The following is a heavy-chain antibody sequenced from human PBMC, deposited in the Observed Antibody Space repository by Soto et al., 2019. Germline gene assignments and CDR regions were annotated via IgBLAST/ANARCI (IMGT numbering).Heavy chain of an antibody. CDR3: ATWHLQEHAYDV. V-gene: IGHV3-53*01. Sequence: LRLSCAVSGLTVSGKKYVAWVRQAPGKGLEWVSGFYDLDGTYYADSLKGRFTTSGDSSRTIVYLQMNGLRPEDTAVYYCATWHLQEHAYDVWGQGTTVTVSS. D-gene: IGHD4-4*01. CDR2: FYDLDGT. CDR1: GLTVSGKKY. J-gene: IGHJ3*01.